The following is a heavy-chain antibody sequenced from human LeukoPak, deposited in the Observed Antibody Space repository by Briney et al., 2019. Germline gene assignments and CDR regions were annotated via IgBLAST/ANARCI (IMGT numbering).Heavy chain of an antibody. CDR1: GFTFDDYA. CDR3: ARGSYGSGSYYDGPLPFDY. D-gene: IGHD3-10*01. J-gene: IGHJ4*02. CDR2: ISWNSGSI. V-gene: IGHV3-9*01. Sequence: GGSLRLSCAASGFTFDDYAMHWVRQAPGKGLEWVSGISWNSGSIGCADSVKGRFTISRDDAKNSLYLQMNSLRAEDTAVYYCARGSYGSGSYYDGPLPFDYWGQGTLVTVSS.